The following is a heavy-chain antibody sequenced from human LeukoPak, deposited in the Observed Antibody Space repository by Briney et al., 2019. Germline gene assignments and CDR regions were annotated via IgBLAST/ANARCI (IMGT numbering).Heavy chain of an antibody. J-gene: IGHJ3*02. V-gene: IGHV1-2*02. D-gene: IGHD3-22*01. CDR3: ARDRFTMIVVARDAFDI. CDR2: INPNSGGT. Sequence: ASVKVSCKASGYTFTGYYMHWVRQAPGQGLEWMGWINPNSGGTNYAQKFQGRVTMTRDTSISTAYMELSRLRSDDTAVYYCARDRFTMIVVARDAFDIWGQGTMVTVSS. CDR1: GYTFTGYY.